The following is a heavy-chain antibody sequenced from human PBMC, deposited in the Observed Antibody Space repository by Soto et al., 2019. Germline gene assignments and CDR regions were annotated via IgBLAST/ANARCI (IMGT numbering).Heavy chain of an antibody. CDR3: AKLPRGSSPENDY. V-gene: IGHV4-38-2*01. Sequence: PSETLSLTCAVSGYSISSGYYWGWIRQPPGKGLEWIGSIYHSGSTYYNPSLKSRVTISVDTSKNQFSLKLSSVTAADTAVYYCAKLPRGSSPENDYWGQGTLVTVSS. D-gene: IGHD6-6*01. CDR1: GYSISSGYY. CDR2: IYHSGST. J-gene: IGHJ4*02.